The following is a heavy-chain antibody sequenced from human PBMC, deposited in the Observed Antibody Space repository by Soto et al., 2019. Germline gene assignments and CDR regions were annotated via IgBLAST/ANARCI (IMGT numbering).Heavy chain of an antibody. CDR2: ISGSGGNT. J-gene: IGHJ4*02. CDR1: GFSFSNYA. D-gene: IGHD6-6*01. V-gene: IGHV3-23*01. CDR3: AKPESSNSWGNGPDF. Sequence: EVQLLESGGGLAHPGGSLRLSCAASGFSFSNYALSWVRQAPGKGLEWVSIISGSGGNTYYADSVKGRFTISRDNSKNTLYLQMNSLRAEDTAVYYCAKPESSNSWGNGPDFWGQGTLVTVSS.